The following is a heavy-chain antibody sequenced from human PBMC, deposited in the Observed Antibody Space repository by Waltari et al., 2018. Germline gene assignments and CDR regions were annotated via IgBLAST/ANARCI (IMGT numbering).Heavy chain of an antibody. CDR2: IIPIFGTA. CDR3: ASVGAYCSSTSCYPYYYYGMDV. D-gene: IGHD2-2*01. Sequence: QVQLVQSGAEVKKPGSSVKVSCKASGGTFSSYAISWVRQAPGQGLEWMGGIIPIFGTANYAQKFQGRVTITTDESTSTAYMELSSLRSEDTAVYYCASVGAYCSSTSCYPYYYYGMDVWGQGTTVTVSS. V-gene: IGHV1-69*05. J-gene: IGHJ6*02. CDR1: GGTFSSYA.